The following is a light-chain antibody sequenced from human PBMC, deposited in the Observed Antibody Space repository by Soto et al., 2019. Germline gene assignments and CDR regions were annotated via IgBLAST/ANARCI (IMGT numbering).Light chain of an antibody. J-gene: IGKJ2*01. V-gene: IGKV3-20*01. CDR2: GAS. CDR1: QSVGDNY. Sequence: EIVLTQSPGTLSLSPGERATLSRRASQSVGDNYLAWYQQKPGQAPRLLIYGASSRATGIPDRFTGSGSGTDFTLTISDLEPEDFAVYYCQQYGSSPYTFGQGTKLEIK. CDR3: QQYGSSPYT.